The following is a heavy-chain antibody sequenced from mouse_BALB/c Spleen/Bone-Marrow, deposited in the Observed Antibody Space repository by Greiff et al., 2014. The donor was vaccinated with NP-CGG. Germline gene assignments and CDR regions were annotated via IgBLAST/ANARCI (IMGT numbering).Heavy chain of an antibody. J-gene: IGHJ4*01. Sequence: VQLQESGPELVKPGASVKISCKASGYTFTEYTMHWVKQSPGKSLEWIGGINPNNGGTSYNQKFKGKATLTVDKSSSTAYMELRSRTTEESAVYYCARSEGRYYLAMNYWGQGTSVTVSS. V-gene: IGHV1-18*01. CDR2: INPNNGGT. CDR1: GYTFTEYT. CDR3: ARSEGRYYLAMNY.